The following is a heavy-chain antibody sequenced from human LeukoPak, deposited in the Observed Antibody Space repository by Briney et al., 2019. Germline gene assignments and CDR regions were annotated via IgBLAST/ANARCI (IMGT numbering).Heavy chain of an antibody. CDR1: GFTFSSYS. Sequence: PGGSLRLSCAASGFTFSSYSMSWVRQAPGKGLEWVANIKQDGSEKYYVDSVKGRFTISRDNAKNSLYLQMNSLRAEDTAVYYCARDSDGYNSNLRFNFDYWGQGTLVTVSS. D-gene: IGHD5-24*01. J-gene: IGHJ4*02. CDR3: ARDSDGYNSNLRFNFDY. V-gene: IGHV3-7*01. CDR2: IKQDGSEK.